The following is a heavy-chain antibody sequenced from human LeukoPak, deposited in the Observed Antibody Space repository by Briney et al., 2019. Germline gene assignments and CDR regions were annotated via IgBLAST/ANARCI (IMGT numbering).Heavy chain of an antibody. CDR3: ARDLYSYGYRGVDY. Sequence: ASVKVSCEASGYTFTGYYMHWVRQAPGQGLEWMGWINPNSGGTNYAQKFQGRVTMTRDTSISTAYMELSRLRSDGTAVYYCARDLYSYGYRGVDYWGQGTLVTVSS. V-gene: IGHV1-2*02. CDR2: INPNSGGT. CDR1: GYTFTGYY. D-gene: IGHD5-18*01. J-gene: IGHJ4*02.